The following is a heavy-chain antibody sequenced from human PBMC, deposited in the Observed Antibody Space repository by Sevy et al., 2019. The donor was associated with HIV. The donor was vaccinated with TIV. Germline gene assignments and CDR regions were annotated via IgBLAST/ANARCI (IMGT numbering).Heavy chain of an antibody. D-gene: IGHD2-21*02. CDR1: GFTFSNYA. CDR2: ISYDGSNQ. V-gene: IGHV3-30-3*01. J-gene: IGHJ4*02. CDR3: ARDGVDYGGDSYFDS. Sequence: GGSLRLSCAASGFTFSNYAMHWVRQAPGKGLEWVAVISYDGSNQFYGDSVKGRFTISRDNSKNTLYLKMNSLRAKDMSVYHCARDGVDYGGDSYFDSWGQGTLVTVSS.